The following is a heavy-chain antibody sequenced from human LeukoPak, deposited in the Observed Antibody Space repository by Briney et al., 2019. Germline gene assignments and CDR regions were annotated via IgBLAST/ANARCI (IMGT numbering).Heavy chain of an antibody. CDR3: TTDEWQ. D-gene: IGHD3-3*01. V-gene: IGHV3-15*01. CDR2: IKSKTYGGTT. Sequence: GGSLRLSCAASGFTGFTFTNAWMSWVRQAPGKGLESVGRIKSKTYGGTTDYAAPVKGRFTISRDDSKNTLYLQMNSLKTEDTGVYYCTTDEWQWGQGTLVTVSS. J-gene: IGHJ4*02. CDR1: GFTGFTFTNAW.